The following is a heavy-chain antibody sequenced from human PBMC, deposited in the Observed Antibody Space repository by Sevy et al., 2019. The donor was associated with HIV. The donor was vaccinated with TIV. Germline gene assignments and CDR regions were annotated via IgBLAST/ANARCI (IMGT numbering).Heavy chain of an antibody. CDR2: IIPIFGTA. V-gene: IGHV1-69*13. D-gene: IGHD1-26*01. Sequence: ASVKVSCKASGGTFSSYAISWVRQAPGQGLEWMVGIIPIFGTANYAQKFQGRVTITADESMSTAYMELSSLRSEDTGEYYCAGEIRWDHGWFDPWGQGTLVTVSS. CDR1: GGTFSSYA. J-gene: IGHJ5*02. CDR3: AGEIRWDHGWFDP.